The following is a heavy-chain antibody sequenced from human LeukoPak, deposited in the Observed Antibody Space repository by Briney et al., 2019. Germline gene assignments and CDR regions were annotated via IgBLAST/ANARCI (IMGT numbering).Heavy chain of an antibody. CDR2: ISWDGGST. J-gene: IGHJ4*02. D-gene: IGHD2-2*01. CDR3: AKVAVPAASSSPHFDY. Sequence: GGSLRLSCAASGFTFDDYTTHWVRQAPGKGLEWVSLISWDGGSTYYADSVKGRFTISRDNSKNSLYLQMNSLRTEDTALYYCAKVAVPAASSSPHFDYWGQGTLVTVSS. V-gene: IGHV3-43*01. CDR1: GFTFDDYT.